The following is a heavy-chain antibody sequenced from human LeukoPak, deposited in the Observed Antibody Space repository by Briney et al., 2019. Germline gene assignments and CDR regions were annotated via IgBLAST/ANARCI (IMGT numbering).Heavy chain of an antibody. CDR3: ARGLVVARHDAFDI. Sequence: PSETLSLTCAVYGGSFSGYYWSWIRQPPGKGLEWIGEINHSGSTNYNPSPKSRVTISVDTSKNQFSLKLSSVTAADTAVYYCARGLVVARHDAFDIWGQGTMFTVSS. D-gene: IGHD2-21*01. J-gene: IGHJ3*02. V-gene: IGHV4-34*01. CDR1: GGSFSGYY. CDR2: INHSGST.